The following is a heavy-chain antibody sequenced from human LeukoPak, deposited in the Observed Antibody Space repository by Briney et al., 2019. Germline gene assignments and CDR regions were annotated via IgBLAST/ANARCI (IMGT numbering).Heavy chain of an antibody. D-gene: IGHD2-2*01. CDR3: ARDTKDY. Sequence: PGGSLRLSCEASGFTFSNYEMNWVRQAPGKGLEWISYITTTGDRIQYADSVKGRFTISTDNAKNSLYLEMNSLRAEDTGVYFCARDTKDYWGQGTLVVVSS. V-gene: IGHV3-48*03. J-gene: IGHJ4*02. CDR2: ITTTGDRI. CDR1: GFTFSNYE.